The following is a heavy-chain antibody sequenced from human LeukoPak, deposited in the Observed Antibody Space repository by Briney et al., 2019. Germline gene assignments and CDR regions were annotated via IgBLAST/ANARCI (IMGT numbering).Heavy chain of an antibody. D-gene: IGHD1-26*01. CDR1: GFTVSGDY. V-gene: IGHV3-53*01. CDR3: ARLGGSYYFAY. CDR2: IYSGGST. Sequence: GVSLRLSCAASGFTVSGDYMSWVRQAPGKGLEWVSFIYSGGSTCYSDSVRGRFTISRDNSKNTLYLQMNSLRAEDTAVYYCARLGGSYYFAYWGQGTLVTVSS. J-gene: IGHJ4*02.